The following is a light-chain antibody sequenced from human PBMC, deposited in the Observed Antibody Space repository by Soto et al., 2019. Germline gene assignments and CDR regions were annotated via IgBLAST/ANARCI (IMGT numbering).Light chain of an antibody. J-gene: IGLJ1*01. CDR3: AAWDDSLSGYV. Sequence: QSVLTQPPSASGTPGQRVTISCSGSSSNIGSNYVYWYQQLPGTAPKLLIYSNNQRPSGVPDRFSGSKSGTSASLAISGLRSEDEAHYYCAAWDDSLSGYVFGTGTKV. V-gene: IGLV1-47*02. CDR2: SNN. CDR1: SSNIGSNY.